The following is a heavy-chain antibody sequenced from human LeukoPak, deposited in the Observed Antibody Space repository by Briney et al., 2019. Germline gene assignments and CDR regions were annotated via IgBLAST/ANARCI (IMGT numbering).Heavy chain of an antibody. V-gene: IGHV4-59*12. Sequence: PSETLSLTCTVSGGSISSYYWSWIRQPPGKGLEWIGYIYYSGTTNYNPSLKSRVTISVDTSKNQFSLKLSSVTAADTAVYYCARRIVVVPAATIGRLNWFDPWGQGTLVTVSS. D-gene: IGHD2-2*01. CDR3: ARRIVVVPAATIGRLNWFDP. J-gene: IGHJ5*02. CDR2: IYYSGTT. CDR1: GGSISSYY.